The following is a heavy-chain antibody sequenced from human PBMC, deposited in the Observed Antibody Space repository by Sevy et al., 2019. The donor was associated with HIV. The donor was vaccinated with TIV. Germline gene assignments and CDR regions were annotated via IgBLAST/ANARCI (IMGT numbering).Heavy chain of an antibody. CDR3: VRGTGPGSFLFDY. CDR1: GFSFSDYS. Sequence: GGSLRLSCAASGFSFSDYSLSGVRQTPEKGLEWLSLISGSSSTIHYADSVKGRFTISRDNGKNSLCLQMNSLRVEDTAMYYCVRGTGPGSFLFDYWGQGTLVTVSS. CDR2: ISGSSSTI. V-gene: IGHV3-48*01. J-gene: IGHJ4*02.